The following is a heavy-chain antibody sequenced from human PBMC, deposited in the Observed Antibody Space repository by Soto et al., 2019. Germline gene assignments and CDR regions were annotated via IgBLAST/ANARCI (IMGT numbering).Heavy chain of an antibody. J-gene: IGHJ3*02. V-gene: IGHV3-33*01. CDR1: GFTFSSYG. CDR3: ARGAFRQRIAARPSAFDI. CDR2: IWYDGSNK. Sequence: GGSLRLSCAASGFTFSSYGMHWVRQAPGKGLEWVAVIWYDGSNKYYADSVKGRFTISRDNSKNTLYLQMNSLRAEDTAVYYCARGAFRQRIAARPSAFDIWGQGTMVTVSS. D-gene: IGHD6-6*01.